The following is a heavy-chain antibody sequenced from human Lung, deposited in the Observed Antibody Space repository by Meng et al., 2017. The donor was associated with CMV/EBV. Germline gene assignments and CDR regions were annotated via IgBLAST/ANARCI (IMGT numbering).Heavy chain of an antibody. CDR2: ISCDRSSR. J-gene: IGHJ4*02. V-gene: IGHV3-30*18. CDR1: CFIFGDYG. D-gene: IGHD6-6*01. CDR3: ANILYSSSSDY. Sequence: LCFAASCFIFGDYGMRWFRQAPGKGLEWVAIISCDRSSRYYGDSVKGRFTISRDNSKNTLYLQMDSLGANDTAVYYCANILYSSSSDYWGQGTLVTVSS.